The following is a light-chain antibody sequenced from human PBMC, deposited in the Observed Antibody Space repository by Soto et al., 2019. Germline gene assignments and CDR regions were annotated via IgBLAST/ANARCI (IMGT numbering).Light chain of an antibody. CDR2: EVS. J-gene: IGLJ3*02. V-gene: IGLV2-14*01. Sequence: QSALTQPASVSGSPGQSITICCTGTSSDVGGYNYVSWYQQHPGKAPKLMIYEVSNRPSGVSKRFSGSKSGNTASLTISGLHAEDEADYYCSSYTSGSTLVFGVWTKVTVL. CDR1: SSDVGGYNY. CDR3: SSYTSGSTLV.